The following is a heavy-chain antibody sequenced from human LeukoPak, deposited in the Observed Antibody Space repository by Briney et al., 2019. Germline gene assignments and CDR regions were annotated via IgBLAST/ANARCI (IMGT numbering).Heavy chain of an antibody. D-gene: IGHD2-15*01. Sequence: GGSLRLSCAASGFTSSSYWMSWVRQAPGKGLEWVANIKQDGSEKYYVDSVKGRFTISRDNAKNSLYLQMNSLRAEDTAVYYCARGHFVVVVAEYGMDVWGQGTTVTVSS. CDR1: GFTSSSYW. CDR3: ARGHFVVVVAEYGMDV. J-gene: IGHJ6*02. V-gene: IGHV3-7*01. CDR2: IKQDGSEK.